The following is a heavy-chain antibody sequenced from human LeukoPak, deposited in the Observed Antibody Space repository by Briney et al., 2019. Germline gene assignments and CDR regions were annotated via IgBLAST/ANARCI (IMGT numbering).Heavy chain of an antibody. J-gene: IGHJ6*02. D-gene: IGHD3-10*01. CDR1: GRSISSSF. V-gene: IGHV4-59*01. Sequence: SETLSLTCTVPGRSISSSFWSSIPQTPGKGPERSGYIYDSGSANYNPSLKSRVTISLDKSKNQFSLKLSSVTAADTAVYYCARDWRVRGAGGPFFSPVYNFSAMDVWGQGTTVTVSS. CDR3: ARDWRVRGAGGPFFSPVYNFSAMDV. CDR2: IYDSGSA.